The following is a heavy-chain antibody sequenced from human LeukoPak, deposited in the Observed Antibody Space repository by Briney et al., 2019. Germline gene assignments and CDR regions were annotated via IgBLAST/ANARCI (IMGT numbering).Heavy chain of an antibody. J-gene: IGHJ4*02. CDR1: GGSISSKNYY. CDR2: IYYSGST. D-gene: IGHD2-21*01. CDR3: ARRDLSEFDY. Sequence: SETLSLTCTVSGGSISSKNYYWGWIRQPPGKGLEWIGSIYYSGSTYYNPSLKSRVTISVDTSKNQFSLKLSSVTAADTAVYYCARRDLSEFDYWGQGTLVTVSS. V-gene: IGHV4-39*01.